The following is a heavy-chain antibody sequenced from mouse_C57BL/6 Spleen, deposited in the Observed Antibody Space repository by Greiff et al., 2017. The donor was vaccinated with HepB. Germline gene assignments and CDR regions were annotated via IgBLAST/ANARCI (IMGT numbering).Heavy chain of an antibody. CDR1: GYTFTSYW. J-gene: IGHJ2*01. Sequence: QVQLQQPGAELVKPGASVKLSCKASGYTFTSYWMHWVKQRPGQGLEWIGMIHPNSGSTNYNEKFKSKATLTVDKSSSTAYMQLSSLTSEDSAVYYCARSGYYYGFDDWGQGTTLTVSS. D-gene: IGHD1-1*01. V-gene: IGHV1-64*01. CDR3: ARSGYYYGFDD. CDR2: IHPNSGST.